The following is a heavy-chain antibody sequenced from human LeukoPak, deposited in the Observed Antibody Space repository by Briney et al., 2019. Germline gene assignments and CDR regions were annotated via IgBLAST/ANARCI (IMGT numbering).Heavy chain of an antibody. CDR2: INPNSGGT. V-gene: IGHV1-2*02. J-gene: IGHJ4*02. CDR1: GYTFTGYF. Sequence: ASVKVSCKASGYTFTGYFMNWVRQAPGQGLEWMGWINPNSGGTNYAQKFQGRVTMTRDTSISTAYMELSKLRSDDTAVYYCARDGGFGDYVDDGADILDYWGQGTLVTVSS. CDR3: ARDGGFGDYVDDGADILDY. D-gene: IGHD4-17*01.